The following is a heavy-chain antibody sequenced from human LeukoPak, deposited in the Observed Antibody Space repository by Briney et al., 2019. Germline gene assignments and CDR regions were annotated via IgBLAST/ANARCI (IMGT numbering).Heavy chain of an antibody. CDR2: IRYDGSNK. V-gene: IGHV3-30*02. Sequence: GGSLRLSCAASGFTFSSYGMHWVRQAPGKGLEWVAFIRYDGSNKYYADSVKGRFTISRDNSKSTLYLQMNSLRAEDTAVYYCAKDFSARITPIVVVPAPFDYWGQGTLVTVSS. D-gene: IGHD2-2*01. CDR3: AKDFSARITPIVVVPAPFDY. CDR1: GFTFSSYG. J-gene: IGHJ4*02.